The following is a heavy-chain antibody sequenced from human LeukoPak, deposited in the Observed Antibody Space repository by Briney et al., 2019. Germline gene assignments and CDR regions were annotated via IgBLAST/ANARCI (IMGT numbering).Heavy chain of an antibody. CDR2: INHSGST. Sequence: SDTLSLTCAVYGGSFSGYYWSWIRQPPGKGLEWIGEINHSGSTNYNLSLKSRVTISVDTSKNQFSLKLSSVTAADTAVYYCARASNVLLWFGELWSPGWFDPWGQGTLVTVSS. CDR1: GGSFSGYY. V-gene: IGHV4-34*01. J-gene: IGHJ5*02. D-gene: IGHD3-10*01. CDR3: ARASNVLLWFGELWSPGWFDP.